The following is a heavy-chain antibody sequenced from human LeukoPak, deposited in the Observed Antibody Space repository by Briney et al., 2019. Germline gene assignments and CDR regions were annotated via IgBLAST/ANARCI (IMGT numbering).Heavy chain of an antibody. CDR1: GFTFSSYW. CDR2: INQDGSAK. D-gene: IGHD3-3*01. Sequence: GGSLRLSWAGSGFTFSSYWMSWVRQARGKGLEWVAHINQDGSAKYEVDSVKGRFTISSDNAKKSPYLQMNRRRAEDTAEYYCASARTFWRGYCRYWGQGTLVIVSS. V-gene: IGHV3-7*01. CDR3: ASARTFWRGYCRY. J-gene: IGHJ4*02.